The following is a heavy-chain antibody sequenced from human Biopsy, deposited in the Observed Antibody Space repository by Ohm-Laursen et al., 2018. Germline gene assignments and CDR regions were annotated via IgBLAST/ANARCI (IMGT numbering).Heavy chain of an antibody. CDR3: ATKLTGYFHH. V-gene: IGHV1-69*06. CDR1: EGTFSNYG. Sequence: SSVKVSCKAPEGTFSNYGVNWVRQAPGQGLEWLGGNIPILGTGNYAQRFQDRVTVAANTSTSTATMELRSLRSDDTAVYYCATKLTGYFHHWGQGTLVIVSS. CDR2: NIPILGTG. J-gene: IGHJ1*01. D-gene: IGHD3-9*01.